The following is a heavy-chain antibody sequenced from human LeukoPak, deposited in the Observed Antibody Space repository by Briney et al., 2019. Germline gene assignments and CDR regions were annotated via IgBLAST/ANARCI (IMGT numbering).Heavy chain of an antibody. Sequence: GESLRLACGASGFSFSGFSMNWVRQAPGKGLEWVSSITGSGGWTSYAGSVKGRFTISRDNANNSLYLQMRSLTVEDTAVYFCERDSAPHRVILDFWGQGTLVTVSS. CDR1: GFSFSGFS. CDR3: ERDSAPHRVILDF. CDR2: ITGSGGWT. J-gene: IGHJ4*02. V-gene: IGHV3-21*01. D-gene: IGHD1-14*01.